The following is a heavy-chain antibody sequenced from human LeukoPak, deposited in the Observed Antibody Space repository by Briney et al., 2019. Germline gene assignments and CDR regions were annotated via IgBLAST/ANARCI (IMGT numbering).Heavy chain of an antibody. CDR1: GFTFSSYW. CDR3: AKGAQTARALGQWLVPLNYYYMDV. V-gene: IGHV3-74*01. D-gene: IGHD6-19*01. J-gene: IGHJ6*03. Sequence: PGGSLRLSCAASGFTFSSYWFHWVRQAPGKGLVWVSRINSDGSGTTYADSVKGRFTISRDNAKNSLYLQMNSLRAEDTAVYYCAKGAQTARALGQWLVPLNYYYMDVWGKGTTVTISS. CDR2: INSDGSGT.